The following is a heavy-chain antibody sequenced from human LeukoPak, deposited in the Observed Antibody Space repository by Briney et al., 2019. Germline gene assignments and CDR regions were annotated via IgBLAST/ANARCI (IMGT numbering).Heavy chain of an antibody. CDR1: GFTFSSYG. D-gene: IGHD3-10*01. Sequence: PGGSLRLSCAASGFTFSSYGIHWVRQAPGKGPEWVAFIRYDGSNKYYADSVKGRFTISRDNSKNRLYLQMNSLRAEDTAVYYCAKTPEGLLWFGEFYWGQGTLVTVSS. CDR3: AKTPEGLLWFGEFY. V-gene: IGHV3-30*02. J-gene: IGHJ4*02. CDR2: IRYDGSNK.